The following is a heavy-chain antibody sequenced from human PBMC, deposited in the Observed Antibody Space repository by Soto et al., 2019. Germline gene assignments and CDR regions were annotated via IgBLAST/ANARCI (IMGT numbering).Heavy chain of an antibody. D-gene: IGHD3-16*01. CDR3: ATGGGGQIDP. CDR1: GYTFTSYG. J-gene: IGHJ5*02. Sequence: GASVKVSCKASGYTFTSYGISWVRQAPGKGLEWMGGFDPEDGETIYAQKFQGRVTMTEDTSTDTAYMELSSLRSEDTAVYYCATGGGGQIDPWGQGTLVTVSS. CDR2: FDPEDGET. V-gene: IGHV1-24*01.